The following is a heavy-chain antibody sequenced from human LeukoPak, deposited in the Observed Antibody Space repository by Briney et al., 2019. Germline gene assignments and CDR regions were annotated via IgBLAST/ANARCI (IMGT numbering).Heavy chain of an antibody. D-gene: IGHD6-13*01. V-gene: IGHV3-43D*03. J-gene: IGHJ6*03. Sequence: PGGSLRLSCAASGFTFDDYAMHWVRQAPGKGLEWVSLISWDGGSTYYADSVKGRFTISRDNSKNSLYLQMNSLRAEDTALYYCAKDSSAAAGTTYMDVWGKGTTVTVSS. CDR2: ISWDGGST. CDR3: AKDSSAAAGTTYMDV. CDR1: GFTFDDYA.